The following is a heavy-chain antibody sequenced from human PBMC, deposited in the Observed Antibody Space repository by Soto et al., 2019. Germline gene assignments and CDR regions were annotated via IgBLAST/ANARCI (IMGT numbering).Heavy chain of an antibody. V-gene: IGHV1-18*01. D-gene: IGHD2-2*01. Sequence: VASVKVSCKASGYTFTSYGISWVRQAPGQGLEWMGWISAYNGNTNYAEKLQGRVTMTTDTSTSTAYMELRSLRSDDTAVYYCATSISLGRYYFDYWGQGTLFTVSS. CDR3: ATSISLGRYYFDY. J-gene: IGHJ4*02. CDR2: ISAYNGNT. CDR1: GYTFTSYG.